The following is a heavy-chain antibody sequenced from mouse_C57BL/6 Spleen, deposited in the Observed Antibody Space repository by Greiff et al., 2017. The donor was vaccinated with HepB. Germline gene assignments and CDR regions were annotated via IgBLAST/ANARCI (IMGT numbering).Heavy chain of an antibody. CDR2: INPSSGYT. J-gene: IGHJ4*01. V-gene: IGHV1-4*01. CDR1: GYTFTSYT. Sequence: VQLQQSGAELARPGASVKMSCKASGYTFTSYTMHWVKQRPGQGLEWIGYINPSSGYTKYNQTFKDKATLPAEKSSSKAYMQLSSLTSEESAVYYCARSREAMDYWVQGSSVTVSS. CDR3: ARSREAMDY.